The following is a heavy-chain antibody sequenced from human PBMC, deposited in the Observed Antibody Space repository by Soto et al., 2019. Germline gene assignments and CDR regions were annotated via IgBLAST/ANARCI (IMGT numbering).Heavy chain of an antibody. CDR2: IIPIFGTA. D-gene: IGHD5-12*01. J-gene: IGHJ4*02. Sequence: SVQVSCKASGGTFSSYAISWVRQAPGQGLEWMGGIIPIFGTANYAQKFQGRVTITADKSTSTAYMELSSLRSEDTAVYYCAIARRDGYNSAYFDYWGQGTLVTVSS. CDR3: AIARRDGYNSAYFDY. CDR1: GGTFSSYA. V-gene: IGHV1-69*06.